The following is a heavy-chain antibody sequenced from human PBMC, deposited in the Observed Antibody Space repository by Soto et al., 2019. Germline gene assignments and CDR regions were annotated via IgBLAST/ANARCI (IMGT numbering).Heavy chain of an antibody. V-gene: IGHV1-18*01. Sequence: GASVNVSCKASGYTFTSYGISWVRQAPGQGLEWMGWISAYNGNTNYAQKLQGRVTMTTDTSTSTAYMELRSLRSDDTAVYYCASGAAAGPTGWFDPWGQGTLVTVSS. CDR2: ISAYNGNT. D-gene: IGHD6-25*01. CDR1: GYTFTSYG. CDR3: ASGAAAGPTGWFDP. J-gene: IGHJ5*02.